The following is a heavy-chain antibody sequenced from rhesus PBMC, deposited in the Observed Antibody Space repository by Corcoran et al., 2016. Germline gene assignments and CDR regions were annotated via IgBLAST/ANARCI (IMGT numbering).Heavy chain of an antibody. D-gene: IGHD6-43*01. J-gene: IGHJ4*01. V-gene: IGHV4S10*01. Sequence: QVQLQESGPGVVKPSETLSLTRAVSGGSISDSYRWSWIRQPPGKGLEWIGYIYGSSTSTNYNPSLKSRVTISKDTSKNQFSLKLSSVAAADTAVYYCARDKAAARNFDYWGQGVLVTVSS. CDR3: ARDKAAARNFDY. CDR1: GGSISDSYR. CDR2: IYGSSTST.